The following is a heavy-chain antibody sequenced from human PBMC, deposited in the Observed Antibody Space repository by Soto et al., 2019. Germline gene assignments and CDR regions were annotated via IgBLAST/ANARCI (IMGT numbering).Heavy chain of an antibody. CDR3: ARADIVVVPAAPGGYYSYGMDV. Sequence: ASVKVSCKASGYTFTGYYMHWVRQAPGQGLEWMGWINPNRGGTNYAQKFQGRVTMTRDTSISTAYMELSRLRSDDTAVYYCARADIVVVPAAPGGYYSYGMDVWGQGTTVPVSS. V-gene: IGHV1-2*02. CDR1: GYTFTGYY. CDR2: INPNRGGT. D-gene: IGHD2-2*01. J-gene: IGHJ6*02.